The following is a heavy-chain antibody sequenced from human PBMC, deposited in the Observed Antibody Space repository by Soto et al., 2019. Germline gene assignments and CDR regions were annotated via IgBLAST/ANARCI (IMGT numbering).Heavy chain of an antibody. Sequence: EVQLVESGGGLVQPGGSLRLSCAASGFTFSRYEMNWVRQAPGKGLEWVSYISSSGTSIYYADSVKGRFTISRDNAKNSLYLQMTGLRAEDTAVYYCASYYGGNLDFDYWGQGTLVTVSS. J-gene: IGHJ4*02. CDR1: GFTFSRYE. CDR2: ISSSGTSI. V-gene: IGHV3-48*03. D-gene: IGHD4-17*01. CDR3: ASYYGGNLDFDY.